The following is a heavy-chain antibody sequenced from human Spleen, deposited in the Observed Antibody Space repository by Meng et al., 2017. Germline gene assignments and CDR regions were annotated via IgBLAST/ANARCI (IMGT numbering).Heavy chain of an antibody. CDR2: INHSGST. CDR1: GFTFSSYE. D-gene: IGHD4-23*01. Sequence: ESLKISCAASGFTFSSYEMNWVRQAPGKGLEWIGEINHSGSTNSNPSLKSRFTMSVDTSKNQFSLKLSSVTAADTAVYYCARGRSVVTAPTAFDIWGQGTMVTVSS. V-gene: IGHV4-34*01. J-gene: IGHJ3*02. CDR3: ARGRSVVTAPTAFDI.